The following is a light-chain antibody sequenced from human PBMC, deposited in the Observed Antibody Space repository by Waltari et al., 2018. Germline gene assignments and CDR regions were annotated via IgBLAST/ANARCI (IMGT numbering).Light chain of an antibody. CDR2: KAS. J-gene: IGKJ1*01. CDR3: QHYNSYSSWT. CDR1: QSISDW. V-gene: IGKV1-5*03. Sequence: DLQMTQSPSTLSASVGDRVTITCRASQSISDWLAWYQQKPGKAPKLLIYKASTLETGVPSRFSGSGSGTEFTLTITSLQPDDFATYSCQHYNSYSSWTFGQGTKVEIK.